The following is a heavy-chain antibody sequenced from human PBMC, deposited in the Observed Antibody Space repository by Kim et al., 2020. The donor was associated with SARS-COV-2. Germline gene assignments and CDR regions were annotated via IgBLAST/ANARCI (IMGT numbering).Heavy chain of an antibody. D-gene: IGHD1-26*01. CDR2: TTRSGDGS. CDR3: VRXXRXXGAVL. CDR1: GFTFNDYA. Sequence: GGSLRLSCLGSGFTFNDYAIHWVRRAPGKGLEYVSATTRSGDGSFYADSVEGRFTISKDNSKSTLYXQMNSLGPEXTSVYYCVRXXRXXGAVLWGQGTLVIVSS. V-gene: IGHV3-64D*06. J-gene: IGHJ4*02.